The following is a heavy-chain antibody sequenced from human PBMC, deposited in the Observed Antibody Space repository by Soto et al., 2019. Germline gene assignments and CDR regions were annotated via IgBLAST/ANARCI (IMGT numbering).Heavy chain of an antibody. D-gene: IGHD4-17*01. J-gene: IGHJ3*02. CDR2: IWYDGGNK. V-gene: IGHV3-33*01. Sequence: WVRQAPGKGLEWVAVIWYDGGNKYYADSVKGRFTISRDNSKNTLYLQMNSLRAEDTAVYYCARDGTPRDYGDYVVIDAFDIWGQGTMVTVSS. CDR3: ARDGTPRDYGDYVVIDAFDI.